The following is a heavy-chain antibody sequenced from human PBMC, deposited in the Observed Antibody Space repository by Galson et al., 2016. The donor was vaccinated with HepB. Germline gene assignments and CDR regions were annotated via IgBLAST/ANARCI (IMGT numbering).Heavy chain of an antibody. Sequence: SVKVSCKASGITFTSSAMHWVRQAPGQGLEWMGWINGGDGNTRYSQKFQDRVTITRDTSASTAYMDLSSLGSEDTAVYFCARDLIGAYYRFDLWGQGTLVTVSS. V-gene: IGHV1-3*01. J-gene: IGHJ5*02. CDR1: GITFTSSA. CDR2: INGGDGNT. D-gene: IGHD4/OR15-4a*01. CDR3: ARDLIGAYYRFDL.